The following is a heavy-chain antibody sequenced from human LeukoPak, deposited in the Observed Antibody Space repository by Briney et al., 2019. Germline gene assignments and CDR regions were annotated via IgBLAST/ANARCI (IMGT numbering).Heavy chain of an antibody. CDR3: ARASFWESPINWFAP. CDR1: GYTFTGHY. V-gene: IGHV1-2*02. J-gene: IGHJ5*02. D-gene: IGHD3-16*01. Sequence: ASVKVSCKASGYTFTGHYIHCVRQAPGQGLEWVGRINPKNGGSNYAQKFQGRVTMTRDRSISTAYMELNRLTSDDTAVYYCARASFWESPINWFAPWGQGTLVTVSS. CDR2: INPKNGGS.